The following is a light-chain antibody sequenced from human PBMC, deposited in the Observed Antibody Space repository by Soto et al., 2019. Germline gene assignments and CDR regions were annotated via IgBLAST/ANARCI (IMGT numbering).Light chain of an antibody. CDR1: QSVGKN. CDR3: QQYNKLPLT. J-gene: IGKJ1*01. CDR2: GAS. V-gene: IGKV3-15*01. Sequence: EVVLAQSPVTLTVSPGDGTALSCGASQSVGKNLAWYQQTPGQAPRLLVYGASARATGAPARFSGSGSGTEFTLTTSSLGSEDFAVYLCQQYNKLPLTFGEGTKGDSK.